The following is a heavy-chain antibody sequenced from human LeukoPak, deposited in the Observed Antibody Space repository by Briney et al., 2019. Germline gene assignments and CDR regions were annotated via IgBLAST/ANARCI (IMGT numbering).Heavy chain of an antibody. V-gene: IGHV3-15*01. J-gene: IGHJ4*02. D-gene: IGHD2-2*01. CDR2: IKSKTDGGTT. CDR3: VGLYCSSTSCYGDY. Sequence: PGGSLRLSCAASGFTFSSYAMSWVRQAPGKGLEWVGRIKSKTDGGTTDYAAPVKGRFTISRDDSKNTLYLQMNSLKTEDTAVYYCVGLYCSSTSCYGDYWGQGTLVTVSS. CDR1: GFTFSSYA.